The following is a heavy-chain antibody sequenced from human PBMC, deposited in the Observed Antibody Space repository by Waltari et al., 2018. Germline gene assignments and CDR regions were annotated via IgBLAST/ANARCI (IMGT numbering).Heavy chain of an antibody. Sequence: QVQLVQSGAEVKKPGASVKVSCKASGYTFTAYFMHWVRQAPGQGLEWVGRIKPNNGGTDYAQKFQGRVTMTRDTSITTAYMELSRLRYDDTAVYYCARGYYDRFFDYWGQGTLVTVSS. J-gene: IGHJ4*02. CDR2: IKPNNGGT. D-gene: IGHD3-16*01. V-gene: IGHV1-2*06. CDR1: GYTFTAYF. CDR3: ARGYYDRFFDY.